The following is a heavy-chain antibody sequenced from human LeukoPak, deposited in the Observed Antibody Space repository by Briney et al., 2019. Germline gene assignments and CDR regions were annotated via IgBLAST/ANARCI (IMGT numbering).Heavy chain of an antibody. V-gene: IGHV3-23*01. J-gene: IGHJ4*02. CDR1: GFSFSNYD. Sequence: SGGSLRLSCAASGFSFSNYDMTWVRQAPGEGLEWVSSISPGHATFYADSVKGRFTISRDNSKNTLYLQMNSLRAEDTAVYYCAKRHSSGFVYWGQGTLVTVSS. CDR2: ISPGHAT. CDR3: AKRHSSGFVY. D-gene: IGHD6-19*01.